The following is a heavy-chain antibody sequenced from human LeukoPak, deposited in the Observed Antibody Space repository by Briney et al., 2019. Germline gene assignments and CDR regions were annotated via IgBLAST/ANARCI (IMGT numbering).Heavy chain of an antibody. CDR2: IYTSGST. Sequence: SETLSLTCTVSGGSISSYYWSWIRQPAGKGLEWIGRIYTSGSTNYNPSLKSRVTISVDTSKNQFSLKLSSVTAADTAEYYCARDHRGTIFGVGNNWFDPWGQGTLVTVSS. CDR1: GGSISSYY. CDR3: ARDHRGTIFGVGNNWFDP. D-gene: IGHD3-3*01. J-gene: IGHJ5*02. V-gene: IGHV4-4*07.